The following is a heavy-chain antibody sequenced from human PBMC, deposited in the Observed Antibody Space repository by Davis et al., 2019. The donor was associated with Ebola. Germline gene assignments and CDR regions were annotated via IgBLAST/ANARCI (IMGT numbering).Heavy chain of an antibody. J-gene: IGHJ4*02. V-gene: IGHV3-23*01. CDR1: GISFSSYV. Sequence: PGGSLRLSCEASGISFSSYVMNWVRQAPGKGLEWVSGISGGGGTTYYADSVKGRFTVSRDNSKNTLYLQMNSLRAADTAVYYCANEIRPNDYWGQGTLVTVSS. CDR3: ANEIRPNDY. CDR2: ISGGGGTT.